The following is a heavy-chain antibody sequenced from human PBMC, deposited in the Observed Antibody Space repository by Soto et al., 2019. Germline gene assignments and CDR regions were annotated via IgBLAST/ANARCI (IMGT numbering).Heavy chain of an antibody. V-gene: IGHV1-46*01. CDR3: ARGGTIFGVVIEYYYYYGMDV. Sequence: ASVKVSCKASGYTFTSYYMHWVRQAPGQGLEWMGIINPSGGSTSYAQKFQGRVTMTRDTSTSTVYMELSSLRSEDTAVYYCARGGTIFGVVIEYYYYYGMDVWGQGTTVTVS. CDR1: GYTFTSYY. CDR2: INPSGGST. D-gene: IGHD3-3*01. J-gene: IGHJ6*02.